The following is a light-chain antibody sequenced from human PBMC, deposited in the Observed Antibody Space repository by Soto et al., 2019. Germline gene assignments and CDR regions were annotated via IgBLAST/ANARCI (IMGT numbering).Light chain of an antibody. CDR1: QDIGPW. J-gene: IGKJ1*01. CDR3: HQANSYPWT. V-gene: IGKV1-12*01. Sequence: DIQMTQSPSSVSASVGDRVTIICRASQDIGPWLAWYQQKPGRTPKLLIYGASTLQSGVPSRFSGSGSGTEFTLTISSLQAEDFASYYCHQANSYPWTFGQGTTVEI. CDR2: GAS.